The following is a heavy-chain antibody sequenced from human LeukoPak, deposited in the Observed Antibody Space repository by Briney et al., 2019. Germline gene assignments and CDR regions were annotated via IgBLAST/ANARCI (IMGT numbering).Heavy chain of an antibody. CDR1: GLTVSKNY. CDR3: ARESGSVTSEVDFDY. J-gene: IGHJ4*02. D-gene: IGHD4-17*01. V-gene: IGHV3-53*01. CDR2: IYSGGST. Sequence: GGSLRLSCAASGLTVSKNYMSWVRQAPGKGLESVSVIYSGGSTYYADSVRGRFTISRDNAKNSLYLQMNSLRAEDTAVYYCARESGSVTSEVDFDYWGQGTLVTVSS.